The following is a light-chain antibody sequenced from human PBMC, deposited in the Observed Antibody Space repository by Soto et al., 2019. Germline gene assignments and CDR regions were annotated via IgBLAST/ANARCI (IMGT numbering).Light chain of an antibody. J-gene: IGKJ4*01. Sequence: EIVLTQSPATLSLSPGERATLSCRASQNVDNNYFAWYQQKPGQAPRLLIYGASSRATGIPDRFSGSGSGTDFTLTISSVEPEDFAVYYCQQRVDWLTFGGGTKLEIK. CDR3: QQRVDWLT. CDR1: QNVDNNY. V-gene: IGKV3D-20*02. CDR2: GAS.